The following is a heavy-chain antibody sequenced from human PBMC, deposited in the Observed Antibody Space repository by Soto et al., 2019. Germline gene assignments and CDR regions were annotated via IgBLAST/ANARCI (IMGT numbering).Heavy chain of an antibody. J-gene: IGHJ4*02. V-gene: IGHV3-23*01. CDR1: GFTFTTYG. CDR2: CGDSGENT. Sequence: PGGSLRLSCVASGFTFTTYGMSWVRQAPGKGLEWVSSCGDSGENTYRADSVRGRFTISRDNFKNTLYLQMNSLRADDTAVYYCAREHSGFSFDFWGQGTPVTVSS. D-gene: IGHD5-12*01. CDR3: AREHSGFSFDF.